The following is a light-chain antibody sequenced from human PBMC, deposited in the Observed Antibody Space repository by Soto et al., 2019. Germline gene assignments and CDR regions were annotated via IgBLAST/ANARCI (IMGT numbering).Light chain of an antibody. J-gene: IGLJ1*01. Sequence: QSALPQPASASGSPGQSVTISCTGTSSDVGGYNYVSWYQQHPGKAPKLMIYEVSKRPSGVPDRFSGSKSGNTASLTVSGLQAEDEADYYCSSYAGSNNSLYVFGTGTKVTVL. CDR3: SSYAGSNNSLYV. CDR1: SSDVGGYNY. CDR2: EVS. V-gene: IGLV2-8*01.